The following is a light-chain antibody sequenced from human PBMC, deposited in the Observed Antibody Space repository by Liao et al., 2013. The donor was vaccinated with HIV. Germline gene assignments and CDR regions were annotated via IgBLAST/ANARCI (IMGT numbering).Light chain of an antibody. V-gene: IGLV3-25*03. CDR2: NDS. Sequence: SYELTQPPSVSVFPGQTARITCSGDAVPNQYAFWYKQKPGQAPVLVIYNDSERPSGTPERFSGSSSGTTVTLTISGVQAEDEADYYCQSADSSGTCPWVFGGGTKLTVL. J-gene: IGLJ3*02. CDR1: AVPNQY. CDR3: QSADSSGTCPWV.